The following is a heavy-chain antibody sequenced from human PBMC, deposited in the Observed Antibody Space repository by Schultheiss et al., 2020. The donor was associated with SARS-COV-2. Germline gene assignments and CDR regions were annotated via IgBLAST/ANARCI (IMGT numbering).Heavy chain of an antibody. CDR1: GFTFSSYE. J-gene: IGHJ4*02. D-gene: IGHD5-12*01. CDR2: ISSSADTI. CDR3: ARGSGGGYEFDY. V-gene: IGHV3-48*03. Sequence: GESLKISCAASGFTFSSYEMNWVRQAPGKGLEWVLYISSSADTIYYADSVKGRFTISRDNAKNSLFLQMDSLTAEDTAVYYCARGSGGGYEFDYWGQGTLVTVSS.